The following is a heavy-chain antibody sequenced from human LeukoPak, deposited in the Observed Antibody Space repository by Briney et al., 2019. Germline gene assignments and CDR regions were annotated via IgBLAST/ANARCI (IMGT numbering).Heavy chain of an antibody. Sequence: PSETLSLTCTVSGGSISSYYWSWTRQPPGKGLEWIGYIYYSGSTNYNPSLKSRVTISVDTSKNQFSLKLSSVTAADTAVYYCARRSSGWYYFDYWGQGTLVTVSS. CDR1: GGSISSYY. CDR2: IYYSGST. J-gene: IGHJ4*02. V-gene: IGHV4-59*12. CDR3: ARRSSGWYYFDY. D-gene: IGHD6-19*01.